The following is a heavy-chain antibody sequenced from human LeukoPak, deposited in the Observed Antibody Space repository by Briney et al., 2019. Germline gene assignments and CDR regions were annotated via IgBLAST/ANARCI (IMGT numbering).Heavy chain of an antibody. D-gene: IGHD1-1*01. V-gene: IGHV1-46*01. J-gene: IGHJ6*02. CDR1: AYTFTSYY. CDR3: AREPPRSWNQPRYYYYGMDV. CDR2: INPSGGST. Sequence: GASVKVSCKASAYTFTSYYMHWVRQAPGQGLEWMGIINPSGGSTSYAQKFQGRVTMTRDTSTSTVYMELSSLRSEDTDVYYCAREPPRSWNQPRYYYYGMDVWGQGTTVTVSS.